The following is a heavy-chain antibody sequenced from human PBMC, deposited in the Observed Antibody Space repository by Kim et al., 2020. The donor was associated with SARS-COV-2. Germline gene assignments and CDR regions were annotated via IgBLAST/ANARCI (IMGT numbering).Heavy chain of an antibody. CDR2: INPNSGGT. J-gene: IGHJ4*02. V-gene: IGHV1-2*02. CDR1: GYTFTGYY. Sequence: ASVKVSCKASGYTFTGYYMHWVRQAPGQGLEWMGWINPNSGGTNYAQKFQGRVTMTRDTSISTAYMELSRLRSDDTAVYYCARRAEPWDGRYFDYWGQGTLVTVSS. CDR3: ARRAEPWDGRYFDY. D-gene: IGHD1-26*01.